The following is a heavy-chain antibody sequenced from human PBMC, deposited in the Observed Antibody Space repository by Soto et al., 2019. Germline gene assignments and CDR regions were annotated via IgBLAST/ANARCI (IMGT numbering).Heavy chain of an antibody. CDR1: GGTFSSYA. V-gene: IGHV1-69*12. D-gene: IGHD4-17*01. CDR2: IIPIFGTA. J-gene: IGHJ6*02. Sequence: QVQLVQSGAEVKKPGSSVKVSCKASGGTFSSYAISWVRQAPGQGLEWMGGIIPIFGTANYAQKFQGRVTITADESTSTAYMELSSLRSEDTAVYYCARGEEGVRWPPYYNGMDVWGQGTTVTVSS. CDR3: ARGEEGVRWPPYYNGMDV.